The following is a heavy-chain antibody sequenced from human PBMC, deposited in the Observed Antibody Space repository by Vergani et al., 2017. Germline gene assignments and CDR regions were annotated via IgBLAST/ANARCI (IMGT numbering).Heavy chain of an antibody. CDR3: ARSQGVAYSFDI. D-gene: IGHD3-3*01. CDR2: SYYSGST. V-gene: IGHV4-31*03. Sequence: QVQLQESGPGLVKPSQTLSLTCTVSGGSISSGNYYWSWIRQHPGKGPEWIGYSYYSGSTYYNPSLKSRVTISVDTSKNQFSLKLSSVTAADKAVYYCARSQGVAYSFDIWGQGTMVTVSS. J-gene: IGHJ3*02. CDR1: GGSISSGNYY.